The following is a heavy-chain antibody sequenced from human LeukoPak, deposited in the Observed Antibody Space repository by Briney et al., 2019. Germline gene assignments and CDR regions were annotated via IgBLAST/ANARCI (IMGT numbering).Heavy chain of an antibody. D-gene: IGHD3-3*01. CDR2: IIPIFGTA. CDR3: ASPTTYDFWSGYYMFDY. CDR1: GGTFSSYA. J-gene: IGHJ4*02. Sequence: SVKVSCKASGGTFSSYAISWVRQAPGQGLEWMGGIIPIFGTANYARKFQGRVTITTDESTSTAYMELSSLRSEDTAVYYCASPTTYDFWSGYYMFDYWGQGTLVTVSS. V-gene: IGHV1-69*05.